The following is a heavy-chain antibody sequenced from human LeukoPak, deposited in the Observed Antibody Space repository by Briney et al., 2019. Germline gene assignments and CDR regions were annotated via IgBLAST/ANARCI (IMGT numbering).Heavy chain of an antibody. CDR3: AREPAIAIFGVVITTNFDY. J-gene: IGHJ4*02. CDR2: INPNSGGT. D-gene: IGHD3-3*01. Sequence: ASVKVSCKASGYTFTGYYMHWARQAPGQGLEWMGWINPNSGGTNYAQKFQGRVTMTRDTSISTAYMELSRLRSDDTAVYYCAREPAIAIFGVVITTNFDYWGQGTLVTVSS. CDR1: GYTFTGYY. V-gene: IGHV1-2*02.